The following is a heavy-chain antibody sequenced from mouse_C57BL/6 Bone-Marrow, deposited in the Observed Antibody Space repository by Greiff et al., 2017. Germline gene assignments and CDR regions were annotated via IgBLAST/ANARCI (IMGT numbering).Heavy chain of an antibody. CDR3: ARLYYYGSRPDWYFDV. J-gene: IGHJ1*03. CDR1: GYTFTSYT. D-gene: IGHD1-1*01. CDR2: INPSSGYT. V-gene: IGHV1-4*01. Sequence: VQLQQSGAELARPGASVKMSCKASGYTFTSYTMHWVKQRPGQGLEWIGYINPSSGYTKYNQKFKDKATLTADKSSSTAYMQLSSLTSEDSAVYYCARLYYYGSRPDWYFDVWGTGTTVTVSS.